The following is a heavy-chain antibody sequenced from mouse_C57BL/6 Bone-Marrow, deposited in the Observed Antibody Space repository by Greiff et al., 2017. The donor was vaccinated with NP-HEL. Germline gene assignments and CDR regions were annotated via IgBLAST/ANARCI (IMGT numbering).Heavy chain of an antibody. CDR2: ISDGGSYT. CDR3: ARAGLDFDV. V-gene: IGHV5-4*03. D-gene: IGHD4-1*01. Sequence: EVKLMESGGGLVKPGGSLTLSCAASGFTFSSYAMSWVRQTPEKRLEWVATISDGGSYTYYPDNVKGRFTISRDNAKNNLYLQMSHLKSEDTAMYYCARAGLDFDVWGTGTTVTVSS. J-gene: IGHJ1*03. CDR1: GFTFSSYA.